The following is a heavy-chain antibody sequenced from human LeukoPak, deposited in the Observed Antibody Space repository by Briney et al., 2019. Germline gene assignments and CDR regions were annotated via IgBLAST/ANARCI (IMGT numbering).Heavy chain of an antibody. CDR3: ARIFDS. J-gene: IGHJ4*02. CDR1: GGSFSTSDYY. V-gene: IGHV4-39*07. Sequence: PSETLSLTCTVSGGSFSTSDYYWGWIRQTPGKGLEWIGDIFHNGKTNYNPSLKGRVTISIDTSNNQFSLGLPSVTAADTAVYYCARIFDSWGQGTLVTVSS. CDR2: IFHNGKT.